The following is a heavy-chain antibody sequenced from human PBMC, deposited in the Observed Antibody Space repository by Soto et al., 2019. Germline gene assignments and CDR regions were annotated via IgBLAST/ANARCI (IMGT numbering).Heavy chain of an antibody. CDR1: GFSFSDYY. D-gene: IGHD6-19*01. Sequence: QVQLVESGGGLVQPGGSLRLSCAASGFSFSDYYMSWIRQAPGKGLECVSYITHSGSIIHYADSEKGRFTIARDNTKNSLYLQMNSLRAEDTAVYYCARLAVAGNQYFDNWGQGTLVTVSS. CDR2: ITHSGSII. CDR3: ARLAVAGNQYFDN. V-gene: IGHV3-11*01. J-gene: IGHJ4*02.